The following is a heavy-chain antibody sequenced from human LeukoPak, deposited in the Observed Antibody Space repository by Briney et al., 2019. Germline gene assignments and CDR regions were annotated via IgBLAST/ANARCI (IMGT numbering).Heavy chain of an antibody. CDR3: ARVRITMVRGVITDYYYYYMDV. Sequence: SETLSLTXAVYGGSFSGYYWSWIRQPPGKGLERIGEINHSGSTNYNPSLKSRVTISVDTSKNQFSLKLSSVTAADTAVYYCARVRITMVRGVITDYYYYYMDVWGKGTTVTVSS. CDR2: INHSGST. J-gene: IGHJ6*03. D-gene: IGHD3-10*01. V-gene: IGHV4-34*01. CDR1: GGSFSGYY.